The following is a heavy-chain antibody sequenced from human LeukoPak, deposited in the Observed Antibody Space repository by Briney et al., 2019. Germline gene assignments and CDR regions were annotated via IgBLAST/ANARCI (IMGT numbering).Heavy chain of an antibody. J-gene: IGHJ4*02. D-gene: IGHD5-18*01. CDR1: GFTFSAYG. Sequence: GGSLRLSCAASGFTFSAYGMHWVRQPPGKGLGWVAVIWYDGSNKDYADSVKGRFTISRDNSNNTLYLHMSSLRAEDTAIYYCAKDPLTAMVTNYFDSWGQGTLVIVSS. V-gene: IGHV3-33*06. CDR2: IWYDGSNK. CDR3: AKDPLTAMVTNYFDS.